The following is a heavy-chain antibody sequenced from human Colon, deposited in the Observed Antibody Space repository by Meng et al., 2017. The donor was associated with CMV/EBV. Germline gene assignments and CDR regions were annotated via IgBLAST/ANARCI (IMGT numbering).Heavy chain of an antibody. J-gene: IGHJ4*02. V-gene: IGHV2-5*02. Sequence: FRPTSVKPTPPLRLPCTFSWFSRSTIVMVGGLFRPPPGKALEWLGVIYWDDDKRYSPSLTSRLTITKDTSKNQVVLTMTNLDPLDTATYYRAHRPYGSGSYFFDYWGQGTLVTVSS. CDR3: AHRPYGSGSYFFDY. D-gene: IGHD3-10*01. CDR1: WFSRSTIVMV. CDR2: IYWDDDK.